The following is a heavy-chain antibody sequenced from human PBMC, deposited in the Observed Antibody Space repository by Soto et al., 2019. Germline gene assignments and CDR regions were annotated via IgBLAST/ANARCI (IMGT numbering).Heavy chain of an antibody. CDR3: ARTGVDTATNWFDP. CDR2: INHSGST. Sequence: PSGTLSLTCAVYGGSFSGYYWSWIRQPPGKGLEWIGEINHSGSTNYNPSLKSRVTISVDTSKNQFSLKLSSVTAADTAVYYCARTGVDTATNWFDPWGQGTLVTVSS. D-gene: IGHD5-18*01. V-gene: IGHV4-34*01. CDR1: GGSFSGYY. J-gene: IGHJ5*02.